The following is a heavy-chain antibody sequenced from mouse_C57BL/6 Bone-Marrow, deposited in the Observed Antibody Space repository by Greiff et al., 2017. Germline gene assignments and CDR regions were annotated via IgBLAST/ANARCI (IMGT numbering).Heavy chain of an antibody. Sequence: QVQLQQSGPELVKPGASVKISCKASGYAFSSSWMNWVKQRPGKGLEWIGRIYPGAGDTNYNGKFKGKATLTADKSSSTAYMQLSSLTSEDSAVYFCARGGAWFAYWGQGTLVTVSA. CDR3: ARGGAWFAY. CDR2: IYPGAGDT. CDR1: GYAFSSSW. J-gene: IGHJ3*01. V-gene: IGHV1-82*01.